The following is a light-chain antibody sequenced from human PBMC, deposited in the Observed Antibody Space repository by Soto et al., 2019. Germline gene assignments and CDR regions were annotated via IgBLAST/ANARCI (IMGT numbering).Light chain of an antibody. CDR1: TGAVTSGYY. CDR3: LLYYGGAQHWV. CDR2: STS. J-gene: IGLJ3*02. Sequence: QAVVTQEPSLNVSPGGTVTLTCASSTGAVTSGYYPNWFQQKPGQAPRALIYSTSKIHSWTPARFSGSLLGGKAALTLSGVQPEDEAEYYCLLYYGGAQHWVFGGGTKLTVL. V-gene: IGLV7-43*01.